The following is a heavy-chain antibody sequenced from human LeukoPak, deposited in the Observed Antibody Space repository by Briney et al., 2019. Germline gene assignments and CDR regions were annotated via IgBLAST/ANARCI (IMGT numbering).Heavy chain of an antibody. D-gene: IGHD1-26*01. J-gene: IGHJ4*02. CDR2: ISGSGGGT. V-gene: IGHV3-23*01. CDR3: AKDLTWEPPSGY. Sequence: GGSLRLSCAASGFTFSSYAMSWVRQAPGKGLEWVSAISGSGGGTHYADSVKGRFTISRDNSKNTLYLQMNSLRAEDTAVYYCAKDLTWEPPSGYWGQGTLVTVSS. CDR1: GFTFSSYA.